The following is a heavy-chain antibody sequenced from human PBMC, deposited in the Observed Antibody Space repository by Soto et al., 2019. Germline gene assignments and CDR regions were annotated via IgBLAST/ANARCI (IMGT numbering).Heavy chain of an antibody. J-gene: IGHJ6*02. CDR3: ARVGSGSPFYYYYYYGMDV. Sequence: ASVKVSCKASGYTFTSYYMHWVRQAPGQGLEWKGIINPSGGSTSYAQKFQGRVTMTRDTSTSTVYMELSSLRSEDTAVYYCARVGSGSPFYYYYYYGMDVWGQGTTVTVSS. CDR2: INPSGGST. D-gene: IGHD1-26*01. V-gene: IGHV1-46*01. CDR1: GYTFTSYY.